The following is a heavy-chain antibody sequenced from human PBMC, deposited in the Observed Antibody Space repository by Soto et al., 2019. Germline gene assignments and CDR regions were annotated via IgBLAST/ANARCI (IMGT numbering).Heavy chain of an antibody. Sequence: EVQLVESGGDLVQPGGSLRLSCAASGFTVSSNYMSWVRQAPGKGLEWISIIYSAGNTYYADSVKGRFTISRDNSKITLYLPMNSLGAEDTAVYYCARDFVVGGPTINYYYGMDVWGQGTTVTVSS. CDR2: IYSAGNT. CDR1: GFTVSSNY. D-gene: IGHD2-15*01. CDR3: ARDFVVGGPTINYYYGMDV. V-gene: IGHV3-66*01. J-gene: IGHJ6*02.